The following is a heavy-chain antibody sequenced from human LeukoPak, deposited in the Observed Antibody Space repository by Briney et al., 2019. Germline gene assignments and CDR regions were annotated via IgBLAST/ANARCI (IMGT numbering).Heavy chain of an antibody. D-gene: IGHD1-20*01. J-gene: IGHJ5*02. CDR1: GGSMTTYY. V-gene: IGHV4-59*12. CDR3: ARITGRNWFDP. CDR2: VDYSGNT. Sequence: PSETLSLTCSVSGGSMTTYYWNWLRQPPGKGLEFIGYVDYSGNTYYNPSLESRVTISVDTSKNQFSLQLNSVTPEDTAVYYCARITGRNWFDPWGQGTLVTVSS.